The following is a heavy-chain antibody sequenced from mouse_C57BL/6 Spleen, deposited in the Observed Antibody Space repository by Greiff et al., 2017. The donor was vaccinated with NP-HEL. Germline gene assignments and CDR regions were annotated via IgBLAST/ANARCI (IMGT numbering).Heavy chain of an antibody. CDR3: ARYDGYYYFDY. J-gene: IGHJ2*01. V-gene: IGHV1-69*01. CDR1: GYTFTSYW. Sequence: VQLQQPGAELVMPGASVKLSCKASGYTFTSYWMHWVKQRPGQGLEWIGEIDPSDSYTNYNQKFKGMSTLTVDKSSSTAYMQLSSLTSEDSAVYYCARYDGYYYFDYWGQGTTLTVSS. CDR2: IDPSDSYT. D-gene: IGHD2-3*01.